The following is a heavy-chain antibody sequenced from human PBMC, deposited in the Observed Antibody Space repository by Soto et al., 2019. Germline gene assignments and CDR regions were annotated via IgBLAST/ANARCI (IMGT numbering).Heavy chain of an antibody. D-gene: IGHD3-22*01. J-gene: IGHJ5*02. CDR3: ARGQDEVTMIAASNWFDP. V-gene: IGHV1-69*02. CDR2: IIPILGIA. CDR1: GGTFSSYT. Sequence: SVKVSCKASGGTFSSYTISWVRQAPGQGLEWMGRIIPILGIANYAQKFQGRVTITADKSTSTAYMELSSLRSEDTAVYYCARGQDEVTMIAASNWFDPWGQGTLVTVSS.